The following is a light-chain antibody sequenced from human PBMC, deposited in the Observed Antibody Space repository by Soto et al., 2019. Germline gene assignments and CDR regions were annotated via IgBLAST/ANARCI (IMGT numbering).Light chain of an antibody. CDR3: CSFVGNTAWV. V-gene: IGLV2-23*02. J-gene: IGLJ3*02. CDR1: SSDIGSYNL. CDR2: EVT. Sequence: QSVLTQPAAVSGSPGQSITISCTGTSSDIGSYNLVSWYQHHPGKAPKLMIYEVTKRPSGISNRFSGSKSGNTASLTISGLQAEDEADYYCCSFVGNTAWVFGGGTQLTVL.